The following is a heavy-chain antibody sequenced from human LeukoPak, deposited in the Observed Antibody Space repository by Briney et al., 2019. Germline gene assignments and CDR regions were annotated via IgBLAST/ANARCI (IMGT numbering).Heavy chain of an antibody. D-gene: IGHD3-10*01. CDR2: VSDSGGST. V-gene: IGHV3-23*01. J-gene: IGHJ4*02. CDR3: AKSANSGSYYRGYFDY. CDR1: GFTFSSYA. Sequence: GGSLRLSCAASGFTFSSYAMSWVRQAPGTGLERVSIVSDSGGSTYYADSVKGRVTISRDNSKNTQYLQMNSPRAEDTAVYYCAKSANSGSYYRGYFDYWGQGTLVTVSS.